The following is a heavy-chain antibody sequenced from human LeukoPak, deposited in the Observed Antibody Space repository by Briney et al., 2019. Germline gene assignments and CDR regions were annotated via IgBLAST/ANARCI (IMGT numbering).Heavy chain of an antibody. CDR2: IYYSGTT. CDR3: ARNREQWVVRDFDY. J-gene: IGHJ4*02. V-gene: IGHV4-39*01. CDR1: GGSISSSNYS. D-gene: IGHD6-19*01. Sequence: PSETLSLTCTVSGGSISSSNYSWGWIRQPPGKGLEWIGNIYYSGTTYYNPSLKSRVTISADTSKNQFSLKLSSVTAADTAVYYCARNREQWVVRDFDYWGQGTLVTVSS.